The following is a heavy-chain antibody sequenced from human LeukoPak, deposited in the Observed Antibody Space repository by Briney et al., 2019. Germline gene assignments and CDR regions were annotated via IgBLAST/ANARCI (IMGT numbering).Heavy chain of an antibody. CDR1: GYTLTSYD. D-gene: IGHD3-10*01. Sequence: ASVKVSCKASGYTLTSYDINWVRQATGQGLEWMGWMNPTSGHTGYAQKFQGRVTMTRDTSISTAYMELNNLTSEDTAVYYCARSPVGVRKKHDFWGQGTLVIVSS. V-gene: IGHV1-8*01. CDR2: MNPTSGHT. J-gene: IGHJ4*02. CDR3: ARSPVGVRKKHDF.